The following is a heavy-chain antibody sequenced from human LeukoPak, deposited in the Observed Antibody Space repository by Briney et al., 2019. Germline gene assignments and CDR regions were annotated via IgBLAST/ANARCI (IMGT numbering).Heavy chain of an antibody. V-gene: IGHV3-30*04. CDR3: ARDSRSRITMVRGVLYGMDV. CDR2: ISYDGSNK. Sequence: GGSLRLSCAASGFTFSSYAMHWVRQAPGKGLEWVAVISYDGSNKYYADSVKGRFTISRDNSKNTLYLQMNSLRAEDTAVYYCARDSRSRITMVRGVLYGMDVWGQGTTVTVSS. D-gene: IGHD3-10*01. J-gene: IGHJ6*02. CDR1: GFTFSSYA.